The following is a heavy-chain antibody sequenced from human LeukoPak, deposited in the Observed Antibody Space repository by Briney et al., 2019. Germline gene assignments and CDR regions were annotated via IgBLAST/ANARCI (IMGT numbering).Heavy chain of an antibody. CDR2: ISSSSSTI. J-gene: IGHJ4*02. D-gene: IGHD4-17*01. Sequence: GGSLRLSCAASGFTFSSYSMNWVRQAPGKGLEWVSYISSSSSTIYYADSVKGRFTISRDNAKNSLYLQMNSLRTEDTAIYFCATDRGDYGDYIRHWGQGTLVTVSS. CDR1: GFTFSSYS. CDR3: ATDRGDYGDYIRH. V-gene: IGHV3-48*01.